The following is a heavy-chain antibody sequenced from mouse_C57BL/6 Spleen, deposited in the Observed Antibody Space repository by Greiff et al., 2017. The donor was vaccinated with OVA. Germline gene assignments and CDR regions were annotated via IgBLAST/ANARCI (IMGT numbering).Heavy chain of an antibody. J-gene: IGHJ4*01. CDR1: GYTFTTYP. CDR2: FHPYNDDT. D-gene: IGHD2-14*01. Sequence: VKLVESGAELVKPGASVKMSCKASGYTFTTYPIEWMKQNHGKSLEWIGNFHPYNDDTKYNEKFKGKATLTVEKSSSTVYLELSLLTSDDSAVYYCARGDYRGAMDYWGQGTSVTVSS. CDR3: ARGDYRGAMDY. V-gene: IGHV1-47*01.